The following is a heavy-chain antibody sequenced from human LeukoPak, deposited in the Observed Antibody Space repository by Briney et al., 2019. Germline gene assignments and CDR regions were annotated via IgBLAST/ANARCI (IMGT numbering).Heavy chain of an antibody. CDR3: ASGHVVVMKPGWRNWLHP. Sequence: KPSKTLSLTCTVSAGSISSGDYYWSWIRHPPGKGLEWTGNIYYSGSTHYNPSLKSRVTRTVDTSKNQFSRKLSSVTPTATAVYYCASGHVVVMKPGWRNWLHPWGQGTLVTVSS. J-gene: IGHJ5*02. CDR1: AGSISSGDYY. V-gene: IGHV4-30-4*08. D-gene: IGHD2-21*01. CDR2: IYYSGST.